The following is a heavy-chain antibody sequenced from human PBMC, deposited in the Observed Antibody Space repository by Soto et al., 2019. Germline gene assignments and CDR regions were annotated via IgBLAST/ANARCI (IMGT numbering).Heavy chain of an antibody. V-gene: IGHV4-30-4*01. CDR2: IYDSGIT. CDR3: ARDQGYYYGSGSYPNWFDP. D-gene: IGHD3-10*01. J-gene: IGHJ5*02. Sequence: SETLSLTCTVSGGSISSGDYYWSWIRQPPGKGLEWIGYIYDSGITYYNPSLKSRVTISVYTSKNQFSLKLSSVTAADTAVYYCARDQGYYYGSGSYPNWFDPWGQGTLVTVSS. CDR1: GGSISSGDYY.